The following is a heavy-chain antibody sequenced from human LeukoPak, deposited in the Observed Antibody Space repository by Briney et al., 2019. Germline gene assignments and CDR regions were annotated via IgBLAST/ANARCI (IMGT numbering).Heavy chain of an antibody. V-gene: IGHV1-2*02. CDR3: ARDRRGYYGSGRFDY. D-gene: IGHD3-10*01. CDR2: INPNSGDT. CDR1: GYTFTGYY. Sequence: ASVKVSCKASGYTFTGYYMHWVRQAPGQGLEWMGWINPNSGDTNYAQKFQGRVTMTRDTSISTAYMELSRLRSDDTAVYYCARDRRGYYGSGRFDYWGQGTLVTVSS. J-gene: IGHJ4*02.